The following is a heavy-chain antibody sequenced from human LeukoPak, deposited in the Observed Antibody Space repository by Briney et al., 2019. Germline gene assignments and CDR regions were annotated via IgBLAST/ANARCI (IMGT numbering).Heavy chain of an antibody. Sequence: SETLSLTCTVSGGSISSYFWTWIRQPPGKGLEWIGYIYASGSTNYNPSLKSRVTISVDTSKTQFSLKLSSVTAAETAVYYCARIVYYDSSGYGNAFDIWGQGTMVTVSS. CDR2: IYASGST. J-gene: IGHJ3*02. CDR1: GGSISSYF. CDR3: ARIVYYDSSGYGNAFDI. V-gene: IGHV4-4*09. D-gene: IGHD3-22*01.